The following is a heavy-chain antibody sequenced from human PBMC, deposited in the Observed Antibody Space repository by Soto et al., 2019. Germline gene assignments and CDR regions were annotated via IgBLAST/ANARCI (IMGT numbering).Heavy chain of an antibody. D-gene: IGHD5-18*01. CDR3: AGMGVKGARGYRNYYYGMDG. J-gene: IGHJ6*02. V-gene: IGHV1-18*01. CDR2: ISAYNGNT. Sequence: ASVKVSCKASGYTFTSYGISWLRQSPGQGLEWMGWISAYNGNTNYAQKLQGRVTMTTDTSTSTAYMELRSLRSDDTAVYYCAGMGVKGARGYRNYYYGMDGWGQGTTVTVSS. CDR1: GYTFTSYG.